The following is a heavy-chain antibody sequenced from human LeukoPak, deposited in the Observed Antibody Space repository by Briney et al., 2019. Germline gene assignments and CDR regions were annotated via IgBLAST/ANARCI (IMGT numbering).Heavy chain of an antibody. Sequence: SETLSLTCTVSGGSISSSSYYWGWIRQPPGKGLEWIGSIYYSGSTYYNPSLKSRVTISVDTSKNQFSLKLSSVTAADTAVYYCAREESGSYYARDYWGQGTLVTVSS. D-gene: IGHD1-26*01. CDR2: IYYSGST. J-gene: IGHJ4*02. V-gene: IGHV4-39*02. CDR1: GGSISSSSYY. CDR3: AREESGSYYARDY.